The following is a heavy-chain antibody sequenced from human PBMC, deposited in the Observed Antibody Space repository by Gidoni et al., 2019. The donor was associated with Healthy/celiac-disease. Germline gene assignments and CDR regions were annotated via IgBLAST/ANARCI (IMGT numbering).Heavy chain of an antibody. J-gene: IGHJ4*02. Sequence: QVQLQESGPGLVKPSQTLSLTCTVPGGSISSGSYYWSWIRQPAGKGLEWIGLIYTSGSTNYNPSLKSRVTISVDTSKNQFSLKLSSVTAADTAVYYCARNPLTTLVFFDYWGQGTLVTVSS. V-gene: IGHV4-61*02. CDR2: IYTSGST. D-gene: IGHD4-17*01. CDR3: ARNPLTTLVFFDY. CDR1: GGSISSGSYY.